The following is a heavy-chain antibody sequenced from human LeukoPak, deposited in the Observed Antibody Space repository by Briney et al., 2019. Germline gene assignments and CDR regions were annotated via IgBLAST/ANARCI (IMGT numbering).Heavy chain of an antibody. CDR1: GFTFSSYS. CDR3: ARYLPIAEGGIDY. J-gene: IGHJ4*02. CDR2: ISSSSSYI. V-gene: IGHV3-21*01. Sequence: PGGSLRLSCAASGFTFSSYSMNWVRQAPGKGLEWVSSISSSSSYIYYADSVKGRFTISRDNAKNSLYLQMNSLRAEDTAVYYCARYLPIAEGGIDYWGQGTLVTVSS. D-gene: IGHD6-13*01.